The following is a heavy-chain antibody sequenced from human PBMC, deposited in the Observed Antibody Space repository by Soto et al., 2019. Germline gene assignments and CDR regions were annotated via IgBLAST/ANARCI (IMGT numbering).Heavy chain of an antibody. Sequence: QVQLVQSGAEVKKPGSSVKVSCKASGGPFSSYGINWVRQAPGQGPEWMGMIIPKFGTPQYAQKFQGRVTITADESTSTVYMELSSLRSEDTAVYYCARDGRSSSYDYWGQGTLVTVSS. D-gene: IGHD6-13*01. CDR1: GGPFSSYG. J-gene: IGHJ4*02. CDR3: ARDGRSSSYDY. CDR2: IIPKFGTP. V-gene: IGHV1-69*18.